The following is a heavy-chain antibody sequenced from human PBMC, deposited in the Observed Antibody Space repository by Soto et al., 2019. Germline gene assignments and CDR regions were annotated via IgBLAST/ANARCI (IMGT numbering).Heavy chain of an antibody. CDR1: GGSISSGDYY. V-gene: IGHV4-30-4*01. J-gene: IGHJ4*02. CDR2: IYYSGST. D-gene: IGHD3-22*01. Sequence: SETLSLTCTVSGGSISSGDYYWSWIRQPPGKGLEWIGYIYYSGSTYYNPSLKSRVTISVDTSKNQFSLKLSSVTAADTAVYYCARAVADYDSSGYLLDYWGQGTMVTVYS. CDR3: ARAVADYDSSGYLLDY.